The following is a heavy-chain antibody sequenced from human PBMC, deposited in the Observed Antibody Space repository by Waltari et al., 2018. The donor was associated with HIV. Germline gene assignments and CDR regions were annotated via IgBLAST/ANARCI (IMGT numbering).Heavy chain of an antibody. CDR2: ISGLGNNL. CDR1: GFSFRSFV. V-gene: IGHV3-23*04. J-gene: IGHJ6*02. D-gene: IGHD2-15*01. CDR3: VKVVVYAYYYNGLDV. Sequence: VESGGGLAQPGGSLGLSCAASGFSFRSFVMSWVRQAPGKVLDWASSISGLGNNLSSPDSVRGRSTISRDNSQNTVHLQMDGLIAEATAIYYCVKVVVYAYYYNGLDVWGQGTTVTVSS.